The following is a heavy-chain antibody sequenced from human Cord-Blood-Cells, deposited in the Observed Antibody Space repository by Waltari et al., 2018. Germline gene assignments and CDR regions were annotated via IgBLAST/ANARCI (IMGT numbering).Heavy chain of an antibody. D-gene: IGHD3-9*01. CDR1: GGTFSSYA. J-gene: IGHJ3*02. V-gene: IGHV1-69*06. Sequence: QVQLVQSGAEVKKPGSSVKVSCKASGGTFSSYAISWVRQAPGQGLEWMGGIIPIFGTANYAQKFQGRFTITADKSTSTAYMELSSLRSEDTAVYYCARGGSDILTGPDAFDIWGQGTMVTVSS. CDR3: ARGGSDILTGPDAFDI. CDR2: IIPIFGTA.